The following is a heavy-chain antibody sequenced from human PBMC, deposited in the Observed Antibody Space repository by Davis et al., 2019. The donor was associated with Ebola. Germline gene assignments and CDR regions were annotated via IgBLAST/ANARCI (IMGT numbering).Heavy chain of an antibody. CDR1: GFTFSSYG. CDR2: IWYDGSNK. J-gene: IGHJ4*02. CDR3: ARGYSSGWALDY. Sequence: GESLKISCAASGFTFSSYGMHWVRQAPGKGLEWVAVIWYDGSNKYYADSVKGRFTISRDNSKNILYLQMNSLRAEDTAVYYCARGYSSGWALDYWGQGTLVTVSS. V-gene: IGHV3-33*01. D-gene: IGHD6-19*01.